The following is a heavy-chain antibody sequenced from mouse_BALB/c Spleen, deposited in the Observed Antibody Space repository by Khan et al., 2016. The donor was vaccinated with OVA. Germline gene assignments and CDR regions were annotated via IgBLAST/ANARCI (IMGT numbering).Heavy chain of an antibody. CDR3: ARPPYFSYVMVY. Sequence: QIQLVQSGPELKKPGETVKISCKASGNTFTNYGMNWVKQSPGKGLKWMGWINTYTGEPTYADDFKGRFAFSLETSASTVYLQINNLNNEDTATYFCARPPYFSYVMVYWGQGTSVTVSS. J-gene: IGHJ4*01. CDR1: GNTFTNYG. D-gene: IGHD2-10*01. V-gene: IGHV9-3-1*01. CDR2: INTYTGEP.